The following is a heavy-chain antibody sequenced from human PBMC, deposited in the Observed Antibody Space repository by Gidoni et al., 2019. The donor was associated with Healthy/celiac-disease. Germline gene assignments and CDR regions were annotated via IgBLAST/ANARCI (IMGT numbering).Heavy chain of an antibody. CDR2: ISSSSSYI. D-gene: IGHD2-15*01. CDR3: ARGASVVVVAATQEDYYYYGMDV. Sequence: EVQLVESGGGLVKPGGSLRLSCAASGFTFSSYSMNWVRQAPGKGLEWVSSISSSSSYIYYAASVKGRFTISRDNAKNSLYLQMNSLSAEDTAVYYCARGASVVVVAATQEDYYYYGMDVWGQGTTVTVSS. V-gene: IGHV3-21*01. J-gene: IGHJ6*02. CDR1: GFTFSSYS.